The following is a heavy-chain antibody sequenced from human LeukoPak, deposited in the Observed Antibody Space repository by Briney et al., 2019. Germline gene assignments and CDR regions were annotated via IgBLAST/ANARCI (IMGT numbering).Heavy chain of an antibody. Sequence: SVKVSCKASGYNFRDYYMHWVRQAPGQGLEWMGRIIPILGIANYAQKFQGRVTITADKSTSTAYMELSSLRSEDTAVYYCARVIHDSSGSHYKNAFDIWGQGTMVTVSS. CDR1: GYNFRDYY. V-gene: IGHV1-69*04. CDR2: IIPILGIA. CDR3: ARVIHDSSGSHYKNAFDI. J-gene: IGHJ3*02. D-gene: IGHD3-22*01.